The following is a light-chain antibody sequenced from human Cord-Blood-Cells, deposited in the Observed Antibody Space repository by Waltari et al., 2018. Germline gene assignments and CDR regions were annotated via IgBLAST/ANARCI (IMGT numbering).Light chain of an antibody. V-gene: IGLV2-23*01. Sequence: QSALTQPASVSGSPGQSITISCTGTSSDVGSYNLVSWYQQHPGKAPKLMIYEGSKRPSVVSTRFSGSKSGNTAYLTISGLQAEDEADYYCCSYAGSWVFGGGTKLTVL. CDR1: SSDVGSYNL. J-gene: IGLJ3*02. CDR2: EGS. CDR3: CSYAGSWV.